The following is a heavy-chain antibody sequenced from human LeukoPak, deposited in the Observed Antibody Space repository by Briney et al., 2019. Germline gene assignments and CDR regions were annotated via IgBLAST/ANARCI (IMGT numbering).Heavy chain of an antibody. CDR1: GYTFTSYG. J-gene: IGHJ3*02. D-gene: IGHD2-2*01. V-gene: IGHV1-18*01. CDR3: ARPVVPAANDAFDS. Sequence: ASVKVSCKASGYTFTSYGISWVRQAPGQGLEWMGWISAYNGNTNYAQKLQGRVTMTTDTSTSTAYMELRSLRSDDTAVYYCARPVVPAANDAFDSWSQGTMVTVSS. CDR2: ISAYNGNT.